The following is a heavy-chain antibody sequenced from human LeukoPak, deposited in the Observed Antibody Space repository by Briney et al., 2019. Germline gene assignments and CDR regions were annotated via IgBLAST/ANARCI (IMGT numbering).Heavy chain of an antibody. CDR2: ISGSGGST. J-gene: IGHJ4*02. D-gene: IGHD2-21*02. V-gene: IGHV3-23*01. CDR3: AKDSRVVVTATFDY. Sequence: GGSLRLSCAASGFTFSSYAMSWVRQAPGKGLEWVSAISGSGGSTYYADSVKGRFTISRDNSKNTLYPQMNSLRAEDTAVYYCAKDSRVVVTATFDYWGQGTLVTVSS. CDR1: GFTFSSYA.